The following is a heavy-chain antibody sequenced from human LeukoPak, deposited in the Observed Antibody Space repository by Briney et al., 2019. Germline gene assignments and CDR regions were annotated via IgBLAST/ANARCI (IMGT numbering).Heavy chain of an antibody. CDR3: AKRSLGYCTNGVCYKTDY. CDR2: ISGSGGST. D-gene: IGHD2-8*01. CDR1: GFTFSSYA. J-gene: IGHJ4*02. Sequence: GGSLRLSCAASGFTFSSYAMSWVRQAPGKGLEWVSAISGSGGSTYYADSVKGRFTISRDNSKNTLYLQMNSLRAEDTAVYYCAKRSLGYCTNGVCYKTDYWGQGTLVTVSS. V-gene: IGHV3-23*01.